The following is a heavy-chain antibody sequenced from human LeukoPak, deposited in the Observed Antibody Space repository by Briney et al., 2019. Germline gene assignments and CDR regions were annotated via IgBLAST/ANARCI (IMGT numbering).Heavy chain of an antibody. Sequence: SETLSLTCTVSGDSIGSYYWTWIRQPPGKGVGWIGHISYSGSTNYNPSLKSRVTISVDTSKSQFSLKLSSVTAADTAVYYCARALAPYGDYAFDYWGQGTLVTVSS. V-gene: IGHV4-59*01. J-gene: IGHJ4*02. CDR3: ARALAPYGDYAFDY. D-gene: IGHD4-17*01. CDR1: GDSIGSYY. CDR2: ISYSGST.